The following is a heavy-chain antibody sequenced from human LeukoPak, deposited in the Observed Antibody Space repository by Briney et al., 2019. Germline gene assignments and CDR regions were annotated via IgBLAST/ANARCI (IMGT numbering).Heavy chain of an antibody. V-gene: IGHV1-2*02. J-gene: IGHJ4*02. Sequence: ASVKVSCKASGYTFTGYYMHWVRQAPGQGLEWMGWINPNSGGTNYAQKFQGRVTMTRDTSISTAYMELSRLRSEDTAVYYCARGPPVAQTWFDYWGQGTLVTVSS. CDR3: ARGPPVAQTWFDY. D-gene: IGHD6-19*01. CDR1: GYTFTGYY. CDR2: INPNSGGT.